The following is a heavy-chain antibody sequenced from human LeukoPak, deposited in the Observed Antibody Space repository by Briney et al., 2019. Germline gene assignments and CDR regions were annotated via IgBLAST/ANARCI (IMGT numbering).Heavy chain of an antibody. D-gene: IGHD3-3*01. V-gene: IGHV4-30-2*01. CDR3: ARERGGNYDFWDYFDY. Sequence: PSQTLSLTCAVSGGSISSGGYSWSWIRQPPGKGLEWIGYIYHSGSTYYNPSLKRRVTISVDRSKNQFSLKLSSVTAADTAVYYCARERGGNYDFWDYFDYWGQGTLVTVSS. J-gene: IGHJ4*02. CDR1: GGSISSGGYS. CDR2: IYHSGST.